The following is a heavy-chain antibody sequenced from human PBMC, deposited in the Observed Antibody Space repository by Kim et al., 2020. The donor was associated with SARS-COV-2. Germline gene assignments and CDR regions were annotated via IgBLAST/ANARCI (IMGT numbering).Heavy chain of an antibody. D-gene: IGHD3-9*01. CDR3: ARGSGFTGYYFDY. V-gene: IGHV3-21*01. Sequence: YADSVKGRLTISRDNAKNSLFLQMNSLRAEDTAVYYCARGSGFTGYYFDYWGQGTLVTVSS. J-gene: IGHJ4*02.